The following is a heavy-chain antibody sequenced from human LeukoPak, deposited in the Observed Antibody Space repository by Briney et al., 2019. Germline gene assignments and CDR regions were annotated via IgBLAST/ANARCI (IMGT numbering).Heavy chain of an antibody. CDR1: GFTFSIYS. J-gene: IGHJ4*02. D-gene: IGHD3-22*01. Sequence: PGGSLRLSCAASGFTFSIYSLNWVRQAPGKGLEWVAYIGRSGDRTTKYADSVKGRFTISRDNAENSLFLQMNSLRAEDTAVYYCAKGKYYYDSSGYPGDWGQGTLVTVSS. V-gene: IGHV3-48*04. CDR2: IGRSGDRTT. CDR3: AKGKYYYDSSGYPGD.